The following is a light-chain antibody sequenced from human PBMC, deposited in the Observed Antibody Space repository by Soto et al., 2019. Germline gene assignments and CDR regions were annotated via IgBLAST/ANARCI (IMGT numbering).Light chain of an antibody. CDR1: QSISSSY. V-gene: IGKV3D-20*02. J-gene: IGKJ4*02. Sequence: EIVITQSPATLSVSPGERATLSCRTSQSISSSYLAWYQQKPGQAPRLLIYGPSNRATGIPDTFSGSGSGTDFTLTISSLEPEDFAVYYCQQRNNWPLTFGEGTKVDIK. CDR3: QQRNNWPLT. CDR2: GPS.